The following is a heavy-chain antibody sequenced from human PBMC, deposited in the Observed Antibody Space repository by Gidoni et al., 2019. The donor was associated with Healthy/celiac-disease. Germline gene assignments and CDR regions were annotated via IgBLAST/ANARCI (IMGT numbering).Heavy chain of an antibody. CDR3: AMGFSGMATSDYYYYMYV. V-gene: IGHV5-51*01. J-gene: IGHJ6*03. D-gene: IGHD5-12*01. CDR1: GYSFTSYG. CDR2: ISPGDSET. Sequence: EVQLVQSGAEVKKPGESLKLSCRGSGYSFTSYGNGWVSQMPGKGLGWMGIISPGDSETRYSPSFQGQVTISADKSISTAYLQWSSKKASDTSMYYCAMGFSGMATSDYYYYMYVWGKGTTVTVSS.